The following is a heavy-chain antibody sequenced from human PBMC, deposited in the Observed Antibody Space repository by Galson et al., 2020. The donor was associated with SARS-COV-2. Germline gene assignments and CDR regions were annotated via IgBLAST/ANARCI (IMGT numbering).Heavy chain of an antibody. V-gene: IGHV4-39*01. D-gene: IGHD3-22*01. J-gene: IGHJ5*02. CDR1: GGSISSSSYS. CDR3: ARRDYYYDSSGYSTVFYP. Sequence: SQTLSLTCTVSGGSISSSSYSWGWIRQPPGTGLEWTGRIYSSGTTYYNPSLNSRVPISVDTSKNQFSLKLSSVTAADTAVYYCARRDYYYDSSGYSTVFYPWGQGTLVTVSS. CDR2: IYSSGTT.